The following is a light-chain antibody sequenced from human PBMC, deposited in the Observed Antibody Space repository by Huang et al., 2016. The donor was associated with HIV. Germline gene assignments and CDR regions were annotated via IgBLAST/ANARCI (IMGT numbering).Light chain of an antibody. J-gene: IGKJ4*01. CDR1: QSVSSY. CDR3: QHRSNWPRLT. Sequence: EIVLTQSPATLSLPPGERATLSCRASQSVSSYLAWDQQKPGQAPRLLIYDASSRATGSPARFRGSGSGTDFTITISSLGPEDIAVYYCQHRSNWPRLTFGGGTKVEIK. CDR2: DAS. V-gene: IGKV3-11*01.